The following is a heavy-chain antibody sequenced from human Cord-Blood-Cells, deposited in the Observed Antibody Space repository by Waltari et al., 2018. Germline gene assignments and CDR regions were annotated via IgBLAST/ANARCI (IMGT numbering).Heavy chain of an antibody. J-gene: IGHJ5*02. CDR2: INHSGST. CDR3: ARAPIVGATNWFDP. D-gene: IGHD1-26*01. CDR1: GGSFSGYY. V-gene: IGHV4-34*01. Sequence: QVQLQQWGAGLLKPSETLSLTCAVYGGSFSGYYWSWIRQPPGKGLEWIGEINHSGSTNYKPSLKSRVPISVDTSKNEFSLKLSSVTAADTAVYDCARAPIVGATNWFDPWGQGTLVTVSS.